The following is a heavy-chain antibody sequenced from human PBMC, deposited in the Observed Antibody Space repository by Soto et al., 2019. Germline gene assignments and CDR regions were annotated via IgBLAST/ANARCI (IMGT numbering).Heavy chain of an antibody. CDR2: IYPGDSDT. Sequence: GESLKISCKGSGYSFTSYWIGWVRQMPGKGLEWMGIIYPGDSDTRYSPSFQGQVTISADKSISTAYLQWSSLKASDTAMYYCARHIRRIAARLFGGMDVWGQVTTVTVS. CDR3: ARHIRRIAARLFGGMDV. J-gene: IGHJ6*02. CDR1: GYSFTSYW. D-gene: IGHD6-6*01. V-gene: IGHV5-51*01.